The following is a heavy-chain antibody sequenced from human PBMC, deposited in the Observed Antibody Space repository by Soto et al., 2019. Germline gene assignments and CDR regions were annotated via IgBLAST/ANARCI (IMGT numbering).Heavy chain of an antibody. CDR3: AKAGRGMRVQSSGWFTIYMDV. CDR1: GFTFSSYG. D-gene: IGHD6-19*01. CDR2: ISYDGSNK. V-gene: IGHV3-30*18. Sequence: QVQLVESGGGVVQPGRSLRLSCAASGFTFSSYGMHWVRQAPGKGLEWVAVISYDGSNKYYADSVKGRFTISRDNSKNTLYLQMNSLRAEDTAVYYCAKAGRGMRVQSSGWFTIYMDVWGKGTTVTVSS. J-gene: IGHJ6*03.